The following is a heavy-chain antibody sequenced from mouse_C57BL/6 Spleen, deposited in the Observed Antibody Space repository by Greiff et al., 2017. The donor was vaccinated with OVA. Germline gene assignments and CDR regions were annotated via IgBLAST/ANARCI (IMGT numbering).Heavy chain of an antibody. CDR1: GYSITSGYY. V-gene: IGHV3-6*01. D-gene: IGHD2-3*01. J-gene: IGHJ1*03. CDR3: AIPDGYYSYFDV. Sequence: EVKVEESGPGLVKPSQSLSLTCSVTGYSITSGYYWNWIRQFPGNKLEWMGYISYDGSNNYNPSLKNRISITRDTSKNQFFLKLNSVTTEDTATYYCAIPDGYYSYFDVWGTGTTVTVSS. CDR2: ISYDGSN.